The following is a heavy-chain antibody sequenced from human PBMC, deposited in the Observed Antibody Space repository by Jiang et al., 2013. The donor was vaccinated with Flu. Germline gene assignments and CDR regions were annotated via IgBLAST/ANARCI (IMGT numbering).Heavy chain of an antibody. Sequence: GPGLVKPSETLSLTCTVSGGSVSSGSYYWSWIRQPPGKGLEWIGYIYYSGGTNYNPSLKSRVTISVDTSKNQFSLKLSSVTAADTAVYYCARARLDFWSGYYIDAFDIWGQGQWSPSLQ. CDR1: GGSVSSGSYY. V-gene: IGHV4-61*01. CDR2: IYYSGGT. CDR3: ARARLDFWSGYYIDAFDI. D-gene: IGHD3-3*01. J-gene: IGHJ3*02.